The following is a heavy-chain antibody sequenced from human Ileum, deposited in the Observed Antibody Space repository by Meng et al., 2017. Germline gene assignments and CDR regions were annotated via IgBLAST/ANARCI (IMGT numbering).Heavy chain of an antibody. J-gene: IGHJ4*02. CDR1: GGSFSSDNYY. V-gene: IGHV4-30-4*01. CDR3: ARERRHYYGSGSFDY. D-gene: IGHD3-10*01. CDR2: TYYNGSP. Sequence: QVQLQESGPGRGKPAQTRSRTCSVSGGSFSSDNYYWTWIRQTPGKGLEWIGLTYYNGSPFYNPSLRSRVTISVDTSKDQFSLKLTSVTAADTAVYYCARERRHYYGSGSFDYWGQGILVTVSS.